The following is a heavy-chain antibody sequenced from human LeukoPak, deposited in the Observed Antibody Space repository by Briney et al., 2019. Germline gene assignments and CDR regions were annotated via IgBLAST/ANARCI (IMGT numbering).Heavy chain of an antibody. Sequence: GGSLRLSCALSGFAFGSEAMSWVRQSPARGLEWVASISPGGGTTYYADSVKGRFTISRDNAKNSLYLQMNSLRAEDTAVYYCARDYFSRAARLGYFDLWGRGTLVTVSS. J-gene: IGHJ2*01. D-gene: IGHD2-15*01. V-gene: IGHV3-21*01. CDR3: ARDYFSRAARLGYFDL. CDR2: ISPGGGTT. CDR1: GFAFGSEA.